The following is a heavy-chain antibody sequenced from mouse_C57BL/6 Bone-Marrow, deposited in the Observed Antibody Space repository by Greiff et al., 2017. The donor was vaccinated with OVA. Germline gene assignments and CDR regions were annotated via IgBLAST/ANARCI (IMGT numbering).Heavy chain of an antibody. D-gene: IGHD1-1*02. CDR2: ISYDGSN. J-gene: IGHJ2*01. CDR1: GYSITSGYY. CDR3: ARDRENYRGYFDY. V-gene: IGHV3-6*01. Sequence: EVKLQESGPGLVQPSQSLSLTCSVTGYSITSGYYWNWLRQFPGNKLEWMGYISYDGSNNYNPSLKNRISITRDTSKNQFFLKLNSVTTEDTATYYCARDRENYRGYFDYWGQGTTLTVSS.